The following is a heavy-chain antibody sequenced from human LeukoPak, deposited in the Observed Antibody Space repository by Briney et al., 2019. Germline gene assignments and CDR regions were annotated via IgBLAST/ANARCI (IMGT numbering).Heavy chain of an antibody. J-gene: IGHJ2*01. D-gene: IGHD6-13*01. CDR1: GGSISSSSYY. CDR2: IYYSGST. CDR3: ARTLAAAGPRHWYFDL. V-gene: IGHV4-39*07. Sequence: SETLSLTCTVSGGSISSSSYYWGWIRQPPGKGLEWIGSIYYSGSTYYNPSLKSRVTISVDTSKNQFSLKLSSVTAADTAVYYCARTLAAAGPRHWYFDLWGQGTLVTVSS.